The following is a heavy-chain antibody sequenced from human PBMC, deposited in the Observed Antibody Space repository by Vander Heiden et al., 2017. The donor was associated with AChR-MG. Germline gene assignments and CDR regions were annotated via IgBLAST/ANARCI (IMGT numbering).Heavy chain of an antibody. Sequence: EVQLVESGGGLVQPGASMRLSSEPSGSTFSSYWMHLVRQAPGKGLVCVSRINSYGSSTSYADSVKGRFTISRDNAKNTLYLQMNSLRAEDTAVYYCARGLPFWSGHLNPADYWGQGTLVTVSS. D-gene: IGHD3-3*01. CDR2: INSYGSST. CDR3: ARGLPFWSGHLNPADY. CDR1: GSTFSSYW. J-gene: IGHJ4*02. V-gene: IGHV3-74*01.